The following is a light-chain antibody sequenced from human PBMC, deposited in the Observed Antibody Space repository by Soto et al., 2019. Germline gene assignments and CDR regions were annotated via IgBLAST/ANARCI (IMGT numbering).Light chain of an antibody. J-gene: IGKJ1*01. CDR3: QQYKDYTWT. Sequence: DIQMTQSPSTLSASVGDRVSITCWASQRVDRYLAWYQQKPEKAPQLLIYDASRLESGVPSRFSGSGSGIEFTLTISSLQPDDFTTFYCQQYKDYTWTFGQGTKVDI. CDR1: QRVDRY. CDR2: DAS. V-gene: IGKV1-5*01.